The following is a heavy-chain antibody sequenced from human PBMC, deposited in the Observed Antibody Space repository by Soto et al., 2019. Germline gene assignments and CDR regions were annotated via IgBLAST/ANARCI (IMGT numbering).Heavy chain of an antibody. D-gene: IGHD2-2*03. CDR3: ARLNGYCISTNCHGYYGMDV. J-gene: IGHJ6*02. V-gene: IGHV4-39*01. Sequence: SATLSLTCTVSGDSVNTNSYSWGLIRQSPGTELEWIGTIYSSENTYYNPSLLSRVTISVDTSKNEFSLRLSSVTAADTAVYYCARLNGYCISTNCHGYYGMDVWGQGTTVT. CDR1: GDSVNTNSYS. CDR2: IYSSENT.